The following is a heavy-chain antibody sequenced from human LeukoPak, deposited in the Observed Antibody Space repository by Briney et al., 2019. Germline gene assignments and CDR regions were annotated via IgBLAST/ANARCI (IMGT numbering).Heavy chain of an antibody. D-gene: IGHD3-22*01. CDR2: ISYDGSNK. CDR1: GFTFSSYD. J-gene: IGHJ3*02. Sequence: GRSLRLSCAASGFTFSSYDMHWVRQAPGKGLEWVAVISYDGSNKYYADSVKGRFTISRDNSKNTLYLQMNSLRAEDTAVYYCARESYDSSGYYGGSDAFDIWGQGTMVTVSS. CDR3: ARESYDSSGYYGGSDAFDI. V-gene: IGHV3-30*19.